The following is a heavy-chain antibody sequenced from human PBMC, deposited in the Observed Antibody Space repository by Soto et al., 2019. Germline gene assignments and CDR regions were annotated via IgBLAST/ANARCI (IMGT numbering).Heavy chain of an antibody. Sequence: QVQVVQSGAEVKKPGASVKVYCKASGYTFTDYFMHWMRQAPGQGFGWMGWIDPNSGGTSYAQKFQGWVTMTRDTSISTAYMELSRLKSDDTAVYYCARGPNTGSFDYWGQGTLVTVSS. CDR1: GYTFTDYF. D-gene: IGHD5-12*01. CDR2: IDPNSGGT. J-gene: IGHJ4*02. V-gene: IGHV1-2*04. CDR3: ARGPNTGSFDY.